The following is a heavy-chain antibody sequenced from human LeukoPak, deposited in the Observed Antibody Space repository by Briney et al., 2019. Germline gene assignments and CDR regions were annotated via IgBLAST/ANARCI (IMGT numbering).Heavy chain of an antibody. J-gene: IGHJ6*03. CDR1: AGSISIGRYD. CDR3: ARHKRRAEGRDDYYMDV. V-gene: IGHV4-61*02. Sequence: SETLSLTCTVSAGSISIGRYDWSWLRQPAGKGLDWIGRSYTSGSTNYNPSLNSRVTISVDTSHNQFSLKPNCVTAPDTAMYYCARHKRRAEGRDDYYMDVWGKETTVTISS. CDR2: SYTSGST.